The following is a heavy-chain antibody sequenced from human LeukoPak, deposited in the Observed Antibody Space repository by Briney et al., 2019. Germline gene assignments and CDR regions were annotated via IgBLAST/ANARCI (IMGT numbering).Heavy chain of an antibody. J-gene: IGHJ4*02. V-gene: IGHV4-61*08. CDR2: TYYSGST. D-gene: IGHD3-10*01. CDR3: ARHHYASGTHTPYYFDF. CDR1: GGSISSGGYY. Sequence: SETLSLTCTVSGGSISSGGYYWSWIRQHPGTGLEWIGYTYYSGSTNYNPSLKSRVTMSVDTSKSQFSLKLSSVTAADTALYYCARHHYASGTHTPYYFDFWGQGTLVTVSS.